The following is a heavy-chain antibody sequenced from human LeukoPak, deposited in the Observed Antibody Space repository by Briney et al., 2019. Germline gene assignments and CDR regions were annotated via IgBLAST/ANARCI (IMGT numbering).Heavy chain of an antibody. CDR1: GGTFSSYA. J-gene: IGHJ4*02. D-gene: IGHD3-9*01. CDR2: IIPIFGTA. Sequence: GSSVKVSCKASGGTFSSYAISWVRQAPVQGLEWMGGIIPIFGTANYAQKFQGRVTITADESTSTAYMELSSLRSEDTAVYYCARDPNYDILTGYYSDYWGQGTLVTVSS. CDR3: ARDPNYDILTGYYSDY. V-gene: IGHV1-69*01.